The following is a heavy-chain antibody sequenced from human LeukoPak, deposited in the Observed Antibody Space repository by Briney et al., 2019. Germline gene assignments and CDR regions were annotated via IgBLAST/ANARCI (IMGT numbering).Heavy chain of an antibody. Sequence: GGSLRLSCGASGFTVSNNHMSWVRQAPGKGLEWVSITYSDGTTYYADSVKGRSTISRDNSRNTLYVQMNSLRAEDTAVYFCARDRVEVTTSMLGGVKRTVTDYYGMDVWGQGTTVTVSS. J-gene: IGHJ6*02. CDR3: ARDRVEVTTSMLGGVKRTVTDYYGMDV. CDR2: TYSDGTT. V-gene: IGHV3-53*01. D-gene: IGHD3-16*01. CDR1: GFTVSNNH.